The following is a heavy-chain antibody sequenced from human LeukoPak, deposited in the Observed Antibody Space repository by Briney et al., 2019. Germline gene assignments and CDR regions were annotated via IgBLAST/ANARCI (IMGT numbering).Heavy chain of an antibody. CDR1: EFTFSSYA. Sequence: GGSLRLSCAASEFTFSSYAMSWVRQAPGKGLEWVPAISGSGGSTYYADSVKGRFTISRDNAKNSLYLQMNSLRAEDTAVYYCARDLTGFARDAREIDAFDIWGQGTMVTVSS. CDR3: ARDLTGFARDAREIDAFDI. J-gene: IGHJ3*02. V-gene: IGHV3-23*01. CDR2: ISGSGGST. D-gene: IGHD2-15*01.